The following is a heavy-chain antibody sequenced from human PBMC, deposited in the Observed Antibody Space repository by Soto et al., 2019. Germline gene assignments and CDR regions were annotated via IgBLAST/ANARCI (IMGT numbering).Heavy chain of an antibody. CDR2: IIPIFGTA. Sequence: QVQLVQSGAEVKKPGSSVKVSCKASGGTFSSYAISWVRQAPGQGLEWMGGIIPIFGTANYAQKFQGRVTITADESTSTAYMELSSLRSEDTAVYCCASPRGELLHYYYGMDVWGQGTTVTVSS. J-gene: IGHJ6*02. CDR3: ASPRGELLHYYYGMDV. V-gene: IGHV1-69*01. CDR1: GGTFSSYA. D-gene: IGHD1-26*01.